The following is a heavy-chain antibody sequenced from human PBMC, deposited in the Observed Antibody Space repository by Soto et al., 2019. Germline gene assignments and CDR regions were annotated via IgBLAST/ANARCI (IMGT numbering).Heavy chain of an antibody. J-gene: IGHJ4*02. D-gene: IGHD5-18*01. CDR2: LNTDVSTT. CDR1: EFIFSNYW. V-gene: IGHV3-74*01. Sequence: EVQLVESGGGFVQPRGYLRLSCAASEFIFSNYWMHWVRQAPGKGLVWVSRLNTDVSTTNYADAVKGRFTISRNNAKNTLYLQMNRLSAEDTAVYYCVRIRRGDGYTFGYWGQGTLVTVSS. CDR3: VRIRRGDGYTFGY.